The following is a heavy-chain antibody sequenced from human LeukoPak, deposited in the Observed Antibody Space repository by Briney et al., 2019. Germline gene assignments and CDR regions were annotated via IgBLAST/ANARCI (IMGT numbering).Heavy chain of an antibody. J-gene: IGHJ2*01. D-gene: IGHD6-13*01. V-gene: IGHV4-31*03. CDR2: IYYSGST. CDR3: ARDLDSSTWYFDL. CDR1: GGSISSGGYY. Sequence: PSETLSLTCTVSGGSISSGGYYWSWIRQHPGKGLEWIGYIYYSGSTYYNPSPKSRVTISVDTSKNQFSLKLSSVTAADTAVYYCARDLDSSTWYFDLWGRGTLVTVSS.